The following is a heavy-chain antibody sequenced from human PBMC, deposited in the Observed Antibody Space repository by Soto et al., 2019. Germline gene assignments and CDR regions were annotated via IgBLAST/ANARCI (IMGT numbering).Heavy chain of an antibody. J-gene: IGHJ4*02. V-gene: IGHV4-59*08. D-gene: IGHD3-10*01. CDR2: INYSGIT. Sequence: QVQLQESGPGLVNPSETLSLTCTVSGGSISSYYWSWIRQPPGKGLECIGYINYSGITNYNPSLKGRVNQSVDTSKNQFSLKLNSMTAADTAVYYCARHNYGSGSTYFDYWGQGTLVTVSS. CDR3: ARHNYGSGSTYFDY. CDR1: GGSISSYY.